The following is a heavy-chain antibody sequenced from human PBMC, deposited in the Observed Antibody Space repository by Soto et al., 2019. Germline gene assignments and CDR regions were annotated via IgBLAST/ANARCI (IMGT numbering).Heavy chain of an antibody. CDR1: GFSLSNARMG. V-gene: IGHV2-26*01. CDR2: IFSNDEK. CDR3: ARIPRRPGPLQNDAFDI. J-gene: IGHJ3*02. Sequence: QVTLKESGPVLVKPTENLTLTCTVSGFSLSNARMGVSWIRQPPGKALEWLAHIFSNDEKSYSTSLKSRLTISKDTSKSQVVLTMTNMDPVDTATYYCARIPRRPGPLQNDAFDIWGQGTMVTVSS.